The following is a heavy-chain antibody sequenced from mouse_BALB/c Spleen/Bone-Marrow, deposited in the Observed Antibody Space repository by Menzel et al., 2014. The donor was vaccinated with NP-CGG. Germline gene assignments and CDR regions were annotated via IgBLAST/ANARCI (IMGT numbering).Heavy chain of an antibody. J-gene: IGHJ4*01. D-gene: IGHD2-4*01. Sequence: VQLKDSGGGLVQPGGSRKLSCAASGFTFSSFGMHWVRQAPEKGLEWVAYISGGSSSIYYGDTVKGRFTISRDNPKNTLFLQMTSLRSEDTAMYFCSRGEDYDGYAMDYWVKEPQSPSPQ. CDR3: SRGEDYDGYAMDY. CDR1: GFTFSSFG. V-gene: IGHV5-17*02. CDR2: ISGGSSSI.